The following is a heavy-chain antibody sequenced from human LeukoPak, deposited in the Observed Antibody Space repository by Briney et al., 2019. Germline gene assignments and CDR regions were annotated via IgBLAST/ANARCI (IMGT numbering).Heavy chain of an antibody. CDR3: ARAIAARWRFDP. CDR2: IYTSGST. CDR1: GGSISSGSYY. V-gene: IGHV4-61*02. D-gene: IGHD6-6*01. Sequence: SETLSLTCTVSGGSISSGSYYWSWIRQPAGKGLEWIGRIYTSGSTNYNPSLKSRVTISVDTSKNQFSLKLSSVTAADTAVYYCARAIAARWRFDPWGQGTLVTVSS. J-gene: IGHJ5*02.